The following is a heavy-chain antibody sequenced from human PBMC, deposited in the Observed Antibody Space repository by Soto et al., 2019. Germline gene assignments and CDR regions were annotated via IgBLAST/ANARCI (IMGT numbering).Heavy chain of an antibody. Sequence: SETLSLTCTVSGGSISSGGYYWSWIRQHPGKGLEWIGYIYYSGSTYYNPSLKSRVTISVDTSKNQFSLKLSSVTAADTAVYYCARDRTGTFHFDYWGQGTLVTVSS. D-gene: IGHD1-1*01. CDR3: ARDRTGTFHFDY. CDR2: IYYSGST. CDR1: GGSISSGGYY. J-gene: IGHJ4*02. V-gene: IGHV4-31*03.